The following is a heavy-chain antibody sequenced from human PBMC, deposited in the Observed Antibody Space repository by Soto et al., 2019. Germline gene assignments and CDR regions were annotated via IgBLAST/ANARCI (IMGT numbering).Heavy chain of an antibody. CDR2: IYYSGIT. Sequence: SETLSLTCAVSGGSIISSSYYWGWIRQPPGKGLEWIGSIYYSGITYYNPSLKSRVTIFVDTSKNQFSLKLSSVTAADTAVYYCARAPRGNYGYPSYFDYWGQGTLVTVSS. V-gene: IGHV4-39*07. CDR3: ARAPRGNYGYPSYFDY. CDR1: GGSIISSSYY. J-gene: IGHJ4*02. D-gene: IGHD3-10*01.